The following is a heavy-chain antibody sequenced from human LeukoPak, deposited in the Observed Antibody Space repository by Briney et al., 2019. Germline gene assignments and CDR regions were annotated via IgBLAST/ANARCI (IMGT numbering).Heavy chain of an antibody. Sequence: GGSLRLSCAASAFTFSNYAMHWVRQAPGKGVEWVAIISYDGTTKYYADSVKGRFTISRENNENTLYLQMNSLRGEDSAVYYCARGYADFWSGYYDYWGQGTLVTVSS. D-gene: IGHD3-3*01. V-gene: IGHV3-30*04. CDR3: ARGYADFWSGYYDY. CDR2: ISYDGTTK. J-gene: IGHJ4*02. CDR1: AFTFSNYA.